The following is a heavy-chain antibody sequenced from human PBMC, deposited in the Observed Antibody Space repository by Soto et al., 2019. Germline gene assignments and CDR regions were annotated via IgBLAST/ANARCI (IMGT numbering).Heavy chain of an antibody. CDR1: GGSFSGYY. CDR3: ARGLGGSHAFDI. Sequence: QVQLQQWGAGLLKPSETLSLTCAVYGGSFSGYYWSWIRQPPGKGLEWIGEINHSGSTNYNPSLKSRVTISVDTSKNQFSLKLSSVTAADTAVYYCARGLGGSHAFDIWGQGTMVTVSS. D-gene: IGHD1-26*01. J-gene: IGHJ3*02. CDR2: INHSGST. V-gene: IGHV4-34*01.